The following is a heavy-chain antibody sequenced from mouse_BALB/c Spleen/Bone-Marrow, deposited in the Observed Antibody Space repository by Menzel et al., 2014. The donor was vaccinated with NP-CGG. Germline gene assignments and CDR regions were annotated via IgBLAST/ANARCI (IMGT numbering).Heavy chain of an antibody. CDR1: GYTFTDYA. J-gene: IGHJ3*01. CDR3: ASPIYYGNYEGFAY. V-gene: IGHV1-67*01. CDR2: ISTYSGNT. Sequence: VQLQQSGPELVRPGVSVKISCKGSGYTFTDYAMHWVKQSHAKSLEWIGVISTYSGNTNYNQKFKDKATMTVDKSSSTAYMELARLTSEDSAIYYCASPIYYGNYEGFAYWGQGTLVTVSA. D-gene: IGHD2-1*01.